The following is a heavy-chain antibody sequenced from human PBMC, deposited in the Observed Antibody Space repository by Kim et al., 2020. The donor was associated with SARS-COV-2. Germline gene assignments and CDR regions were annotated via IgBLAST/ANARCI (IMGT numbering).Heavy chain of an antibody. CDR1: GYTFTHYY. CDR3: GPLGGGSYLGLEV. J-gene: IGHJ6*04. D-gene: IGHD3-10*01. CDR2: INPNSGDT. V-gene: IGHV1-2*06. Sequence: ASVKVSCKASGYTFTHYYIHWVRQAPGQGLEWMGQINPNSGDTNYAQKFQGRVTMTRATSSTPPSGELYSLGYNARPVYYCGPLGGGSYLGLEVWAKGPT.